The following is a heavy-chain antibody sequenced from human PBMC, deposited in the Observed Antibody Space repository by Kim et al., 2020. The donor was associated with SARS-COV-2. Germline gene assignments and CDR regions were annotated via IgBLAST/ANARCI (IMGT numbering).Heavy chain of an antibody. D-gene: IGHD7-27*01. J-gene: IGHJ6*03. Sequence: SRVTISVDTSKNQFSLKLSSVTAADTAVYYCARSRRAGNWGYYYYYYMDVWGKGTTVTVSS. V-gene: IGHV4-34*01. CDR3: ARSRRAGNWGYYYYYYMDV.